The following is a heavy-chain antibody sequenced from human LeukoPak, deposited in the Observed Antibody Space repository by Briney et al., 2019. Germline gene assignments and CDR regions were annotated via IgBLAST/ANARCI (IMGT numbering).Heavy chain of an antibody. V-gene: IGHV3-11*06. CDR1: GFTFSDYY. CDR2: ISSSSSYT. CDR3: ARVLNYPEFFDY. Sequence: PGGSLRLSCAASGFTFSDYYMSWIRQAPGKGLEWVSYISSSSSYTNYADSVKGRFTISRDNAKNSLYLQMNSLRAEDTAVYYCARVLNYPEFFDYWGQGTLVTVSS. D-gene: IGHD1-7*01. J-gene: IGHJ4*02.